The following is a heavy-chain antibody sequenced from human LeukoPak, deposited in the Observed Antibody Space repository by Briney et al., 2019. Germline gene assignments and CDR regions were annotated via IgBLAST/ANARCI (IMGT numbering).Heavy chain of an antibody. CDR3: AKSPGSSPISLDY. CDR2: ISGSGGST. J-gene: IGHJ4*02. CDR1: GFTFSSYA. D-gene: IGHD6-13*01. V-gene: IGHV3-23*01. Sequence: GGSLRLSCAASGFTFSSYAMHWVRQAPGKGLEWVSAISGSGGSTYYADSVKGRFTISRDNSKNTLYLQMNSLRAEDTAVYYCAKSPGSSPISLDYWGQGTLVTVSS.